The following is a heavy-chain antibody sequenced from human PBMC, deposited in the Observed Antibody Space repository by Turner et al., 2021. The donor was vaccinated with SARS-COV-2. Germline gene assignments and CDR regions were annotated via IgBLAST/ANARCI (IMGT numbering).Heavy chain of an antibody. Sequence: QVQLQESGPGLVKPSETLSLTCTVSGGSISSSSYYWGWIRQPPGKGLERIGTIFYSGSTYYNPSLKSRVTISVDTSKNQFSLKLSSVTAADTAVYYCARHSPELRGDYFDYWGQGTLVTVSS. CDR3: ARHSPELRGDYFDY. J-gene: IGHJ4*02. V-gene: IGHV4-39*01. CDR1: GGSISSSSYY. D-gene: IGHD1-26*01. CDR2: IFYSGST.